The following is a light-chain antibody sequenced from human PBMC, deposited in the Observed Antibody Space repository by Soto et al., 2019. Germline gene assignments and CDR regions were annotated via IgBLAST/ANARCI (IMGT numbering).Light chain of an antibody. CDR1: SSNIGSGYE. V-gene: IGLV1-40*01. Sequence: QSVLTQPPSVSGAPGQRVTISCTGSSSNIGSGYEVHWYQQLPGTAPKLLIYGNIYRPSGVPDRFSGSKSDTSVSLAITGLQAEEEADYHCQSYVSSLSGVVFGGGTKLTVL. CDR3: QSYVSSLSGVV. CDR2: GNI. J-gene: IGLJ2*01.